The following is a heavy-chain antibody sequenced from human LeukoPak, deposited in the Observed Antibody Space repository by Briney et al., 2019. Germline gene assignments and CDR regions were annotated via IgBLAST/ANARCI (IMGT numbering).Heavy chain of an antibody. CDR3: ARGSERMIVVDY. J-gene: IGHJ4*02. Sequence: SETLFLTCTVSGGSISSGDYYWSWIRQPPGKGLEWIGYIYYSGSTYYNPSLKSRVTISVDTSKNQFSLKLSSVTAADTAVYYCARGSERMIVVDYWGQGTLVTVSS. D-gene: IGHD3-22*01. CDR1: GGSISSGDYY. V-gene: IGHV4-30-4*01. CDR2: IYYSGST.